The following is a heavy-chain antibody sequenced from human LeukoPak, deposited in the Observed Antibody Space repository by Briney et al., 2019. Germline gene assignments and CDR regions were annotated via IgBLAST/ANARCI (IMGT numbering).Heavy chain of an antibody. J-gene: IGHJ4*02. CDR1: GYTFTSYG. CDR2: ISGYNGNT. D-gene: IGHD2-21*02. V-gene: IGHV1-18*01. CDR3: ARAYCGGDCYSNPFDY. Sequence: ASVKVSCKASGYTFTSYGISWVRQAPGQGLEWMGWISGYNGNTNYAQKLQGRVTMTTDTSTSTAYMELRSLRSDDTAVYYCARAYCGGDCYSNPFDYWGQGTLVTVSS.